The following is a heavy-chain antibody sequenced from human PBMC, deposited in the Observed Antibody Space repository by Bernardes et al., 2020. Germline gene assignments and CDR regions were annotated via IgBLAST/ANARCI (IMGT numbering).Heavy chain of an antibody. Sequence: GIANYNPSLRSRVTISVDTSKNQFSLRLRSVTAADSAVYYCAVEREPFYYYYAMDVWGRGTTVTVSS. CDR2: GIA. D-gene: IGHD1-1*01. CDR3: AVEREPFYYYYAMDV. V-gene: IGHV4-4*09. J-gene: IGHJ6*02.